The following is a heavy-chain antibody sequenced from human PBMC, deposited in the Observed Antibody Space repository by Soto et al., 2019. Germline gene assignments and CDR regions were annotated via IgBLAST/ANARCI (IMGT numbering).Heavy chain of an antibody. V-gene: IGHV4-59*01. CDR1: GGSLKTYN. CDR2: IYHSGST. Sequence: ASETLSLTCNVSGGSLKTYNWSWIRKLPGKGLEWIGYIYHSGSTNYNPSLQSRATISVDTSKNQFSLRLSSVKPADTAVYYCARVFRAVGVPFDLWGQGTLVTVSS. J-gene: IGHJ4*02. CDR3: ARVFRAVGVPFDL. D-gene: IGHD2-8*01.